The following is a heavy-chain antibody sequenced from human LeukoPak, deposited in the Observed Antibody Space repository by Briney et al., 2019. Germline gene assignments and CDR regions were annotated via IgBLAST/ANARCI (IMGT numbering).Heavy chain of an antibody. CDR2: ISAYNGNT. CDR3: ALLTTTSSRWPFDY. CDR1: GGTFTSYG. D-gene: IGHD6-13*01. Sequence: GASVKVSCKASGGTFTSYGISWVRQAPGQGLEWMGWISAYNGNTNYAQKLQGRVTMTTDTSTSTAYMELRSLRSDDTAVYYCALLTTTSSRWPFDYWGQGTLVTVSS. V-gene: IGHV1-18*01. J-gene: IGHJ4*02.